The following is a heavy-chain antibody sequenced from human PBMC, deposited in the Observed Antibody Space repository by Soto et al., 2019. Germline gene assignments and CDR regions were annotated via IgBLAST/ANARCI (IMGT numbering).Heavy chain of an antibody. J-gene: IGHJ4*02. CDR3: ARGRYGDS. CDR2: ISAHNRNT. V-gene: IGHV1-18*01. D-gene: IGHD1-1*01. Sequence: QVHLVQSGAEVKKPGASVKVSCKASGYTFTSYGITWVRQAPGQGLEWMGWISAHNRNTDYAQKLQGRVIVTRDTSTSTAYMELRSLISDDPAVYYCARGRYGDSWGQGALVTVSS. CDR1: GYTFTSYG.